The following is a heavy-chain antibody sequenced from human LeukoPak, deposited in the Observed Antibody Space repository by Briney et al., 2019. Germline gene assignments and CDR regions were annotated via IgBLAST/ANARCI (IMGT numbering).Heavy chain of an antibody. Sequence: ASVKVSCKASGGTFSSYAISWVRQAPGQGLEWMGGIIPIFGTANYARKFQGRVTITADESTSTAYMELSSLRSEDTAVYYCARDGSLYYFDYWGQGTLVTVSS. CDR3: ARDGSLYYFDY. V-gene: IGHV1-69*01. CDR2: IIPIFGTA. J-gene: IGHJ4*02. CDR1: GGTFSSYA.